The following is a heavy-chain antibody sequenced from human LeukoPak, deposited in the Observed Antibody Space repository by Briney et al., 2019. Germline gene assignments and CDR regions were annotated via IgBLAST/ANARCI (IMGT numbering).Heavy chain of an antibody. D-gene: IGHD1-26*01. V-gene: IGHV3-23*01. CDR3: AKAGIGADCAGFLCEY. CDR2: ASYYVGKQ. J-gene: IGHJ4*02. Sequence: PGGSLTLSCAASGFTFSDYAMSWVRQAPGKGLEWASTASYYVGKQYHADSVRGRFTVSRDNSRNTVSLQMSSLRVEDTGIYYCAKAGIGADCAGFLCEYWGQGTLVTVSS. CDR1: GFTFSDYA.